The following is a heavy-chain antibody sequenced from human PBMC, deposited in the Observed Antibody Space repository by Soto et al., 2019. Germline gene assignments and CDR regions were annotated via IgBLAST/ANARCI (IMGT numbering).Heavy chain of an antibody. V-gene: IGHV1-69*12. CDR2: IIPIFGTA. CDR3: ARGGQLGHYYYYGMDV. J-gene: IGHJ6*02. CDR1: GGTFSSYA. Sequence: QVQLVQSGAEVKKPGSSVKVSCKASGGTFSSYAISWVRQAPGQGLEWMGGIIPIFGTANYAQKFQGRVTITADESTSTAYMELRSLRSEDTAVYCCARGGQLGHYYYYGMDVWGQGTTVTVSS. D-gene: IGHD6-6*01.